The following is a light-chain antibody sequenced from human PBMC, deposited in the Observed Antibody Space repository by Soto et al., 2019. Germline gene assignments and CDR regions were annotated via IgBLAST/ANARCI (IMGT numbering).Light chain of an antibody. CDR1: ISDVGSYNY. CDR2: DVS. V-gene: IGLV2-14*03. CDR3: GSYTPSSPYL. J-gene: IGLJ1*01. Sequence: QSVLTQPASVSGSPGQSITISCTGTISDVGSYNYVSWYQQYPGKAPKLMIYDVSTRPSGVSDRFSGSKSGNTASLTISGLRAEDESYYYCGSYTPSSPYLFGTGTKFTVL.